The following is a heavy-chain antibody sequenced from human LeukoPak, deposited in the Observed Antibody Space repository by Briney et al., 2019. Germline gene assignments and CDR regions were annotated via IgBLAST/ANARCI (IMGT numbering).Heavy chain of an antibody. CDR1: GGSISHYF. CDR3: AKTVAGHWYFDL. Sequence: SETLSLTCTVSGGSISHYFWSWIRQPPGKPLEWIGYIYYSGSTNYNPSLKSRLTISVDTSKDQFSLKLSSVTAADTAVYYCAKTVAGHWYFDLWGRGTLVTVSS. D-gene: IGHD6-19*01. J-gene: IGHJ2*01. CDR2: IYYSGST. V-gene: IGHV4-59*08.